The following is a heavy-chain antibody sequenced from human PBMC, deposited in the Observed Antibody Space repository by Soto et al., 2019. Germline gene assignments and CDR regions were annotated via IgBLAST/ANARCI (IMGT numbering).Heavy chain of an antibody. Sequence: ASVKVSCKASGYTFIAYYVHWVRRAPGQGLEWMGWINPNNGDTDYAQKFQGRVTMTRDTSIRTAYLELSKLTSDDTAVYYCARGRDIVLPGPNWFDPWGQGTLVTVSS. D-gene: IGHD2-8*01. CDR2: INPNNGDT. CDR3: ARGRDIVLPGPNWFDP. V-gene: IGHV1-2*02. CDR1: GYTFIAYY. J-gene: IGHJ5*02.